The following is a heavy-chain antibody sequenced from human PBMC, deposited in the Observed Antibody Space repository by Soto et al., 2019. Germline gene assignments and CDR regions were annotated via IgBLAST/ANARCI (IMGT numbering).Heavy chain of an antibody. Sequence: LSLTCAVYGGSFSGYYWSWIRQPPGKGLEWIGEINHSGSTNYNPSLKSRVTISVDTSKNQFSLKLSSVTAADTAVYYCARALGITGTTYFDYWGQGTLVTVSS. CDR1: GGSFSGYY. CDR2: INHSGST. CDR3: ARALGITGTTYFDY. D-gene: IGHD1-7*01. J-gene: IGHJ4*02. V-gene: IGHV4-34*01.